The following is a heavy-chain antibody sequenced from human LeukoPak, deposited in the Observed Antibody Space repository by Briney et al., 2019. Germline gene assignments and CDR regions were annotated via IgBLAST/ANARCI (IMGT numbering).Heavy chain of an antibody. V-gene: IGHV1-2*02. CDR1: GYTFTGYY. D-gene: IGHD2-15*01. CDR3: ASGCRVRSCYSPLDY. J-gene: IGHJ4*02. Sequence: GASVKVSCKASGYTFTGYYMHWVRQAPGQGLEWMGWINPNSGGTNYAQKFQGRVTMTRDTSISTAYMELSRLRSDDTAVYYCASGCRVRSCYSPLDYWGKGTLVTVSS. CDR2: INPNSGGT.